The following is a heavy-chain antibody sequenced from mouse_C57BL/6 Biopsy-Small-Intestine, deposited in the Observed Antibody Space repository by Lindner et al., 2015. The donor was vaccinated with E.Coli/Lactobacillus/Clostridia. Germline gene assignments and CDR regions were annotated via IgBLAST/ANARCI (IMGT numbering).Heavy chain of an antibody. CDR3: ARSYYGYFDV. CDR1: GYAFSTYW. J-gene: IGHJ1*03. Sequence: VQLQESGAELVKPGASVKISCKASGYAFSTYWMNWVKQRPGKGLEWIGQIYPGEGDTNNNGKFKGKATLTADKASSTAYMQLSSLTSEDSAVYFCARSYYGYFDVWGTGTTVTVSS. V-gene: IGHV1-80*01. CDR2: IYPGEGDT. D-gene: IGHD2-12*01.